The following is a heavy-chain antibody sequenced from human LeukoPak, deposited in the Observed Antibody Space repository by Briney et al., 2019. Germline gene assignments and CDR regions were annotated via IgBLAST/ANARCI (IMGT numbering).Heavy chain of an antibody. D-gene: IGHD1-7*01. CDR2: ISRASESI. CDR1: GFTFNAYS. J-gene: IGHJ5*02. Sequence: PGGSPRLSCAASGFTFNAYSMGWVRQAPGKGLEWVSIISRASESIFYADSVKGRFTISRDNAKNSLYLQMNGLRAEDTAAYYCMRGATDTTRWFDPWGQGTLVTVSS. CDR3: MRGATDTTRWFDP. V-gene: IGHV3-21*01.